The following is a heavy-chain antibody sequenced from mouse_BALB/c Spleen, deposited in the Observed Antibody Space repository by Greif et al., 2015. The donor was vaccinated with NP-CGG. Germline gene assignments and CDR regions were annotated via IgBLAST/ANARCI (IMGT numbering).Heavy chain of an antibody. CDR2: INPSTGYT. D-gene: IGHD4-1*01. CDR3: ATGTGTSWFAY. Sequence: QVHVKQSGAELAKPGASVKMSCKASGYTFTSYWMHWVKQRPGQGLEWIGYINPSTGYTEYNQKFKDKATLTADKSSSTAYMQLSSLTSEDSAVYYCATGTGTSWFAYWGQGTLVTVSA. CDR1: GYTFTSYW. V-gene: IGHV1-7*01. J-gene: IGHJ3*01.